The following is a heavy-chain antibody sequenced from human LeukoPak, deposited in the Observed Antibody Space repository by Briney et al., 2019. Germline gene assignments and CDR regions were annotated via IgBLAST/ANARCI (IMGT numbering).Heavy chain of an antibody. Sequence: SVKVSCKASRGTFSSYAISWVRQAPGQGLEWMGRIIPIFGTANYAQKFQGRVTITTDESTTTAYMELSSLRSEDTAVYYCAREVMDYGDYAYYFDYWGQGTLVTVSS. CDR1: RGTFSSYA. J-gene: IGHJ4*02. V-gene: IGHV1-69*05. CDR3: AREVMDYGDYAYYFDY. D-gene: IGHD4-17*01. CDR2: IIPIFGTA.